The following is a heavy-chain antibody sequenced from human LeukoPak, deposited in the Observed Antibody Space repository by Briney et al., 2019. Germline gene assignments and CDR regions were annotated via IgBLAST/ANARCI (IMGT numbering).Heavy chain of an antibody. CDR1: GYTFTSYG. Sequence: ASVKVSRKASGYTFTSYGVSWVRQAPGQGLEWMGWISTWDGDTNYAQNFQGRVTLTTDTSTTTAYMEVTSLRSDDTAVYYCARDWYCSGISCYDCFDPWGQGTLVIVSS. CDR2: ISTWDGDT. J-gene: IGHJ5*02. CDR3: ARDWYCSGISCYDCFDP. D-gene: IGHD2-15*01. V-gene: IGHV1-18*01.